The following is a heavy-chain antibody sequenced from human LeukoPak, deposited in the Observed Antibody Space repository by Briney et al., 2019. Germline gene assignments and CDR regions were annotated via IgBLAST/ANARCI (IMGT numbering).Heavy chain of an antibody. Sequence: GGSLRLPCAAAGFTFSSYAMSWVRQAPGKGLEWVSVIYSGGSTYYADSVKGRFTISRDNSKNTLYLQMNSLRAEDTAVYYCARGSEQLADFDYWGQGTLVTVSS. CDR2: IYSGGST. CDR1: GFTFSSYA. CDR3: ARGSEQLADFDY. D-gene: IGHD6-6*01. J-gene: IGHJ4*02. V-gene: IGHV3-53*01.